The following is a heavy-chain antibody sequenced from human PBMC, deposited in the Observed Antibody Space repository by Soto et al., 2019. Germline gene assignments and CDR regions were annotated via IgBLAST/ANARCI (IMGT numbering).Heavy chain of an antibody. CDR2: IWYDGSNK. J-gene: IGHJ3*02. CDR3: AREAEDYYYDSSGSAPGAFDI. V-gene: IGHV3-33*01. Sequence: GGSLRLSCAASGFTFSSYGMHWVRQAPGKGLEWVAVIWYDGSNKYYADSVKGRFTISRDNSKNTLYLQMNSLRAEDTAVYYFAREAEDYYYDSSGSAPGAFDIWGQGTMVTVSS. CDR1: GFTFSSYG. D-gene: IGHD3-22*01.